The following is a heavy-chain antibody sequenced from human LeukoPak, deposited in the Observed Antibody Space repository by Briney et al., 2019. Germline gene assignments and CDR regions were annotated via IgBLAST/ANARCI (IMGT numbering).Heavy chain of an antibody. V-gene: IGHV3-48*03. Sequence: PGGSLRLSCAASGFTFRSYEMSWVRQAPGKGLEWVSYIISSGSIIYYADSVKDRFTISRDNAKNSLYLQMNSLTVDDTAVYYCARYRPGAVDCWGQGTLVTVSS. CDR3: ARYRPGAVDC. CDR2: IISSGSII. D-gene: IGHD6-13*01. J-gene: IGHJ4*02. CDR1: GFTFRSYE.